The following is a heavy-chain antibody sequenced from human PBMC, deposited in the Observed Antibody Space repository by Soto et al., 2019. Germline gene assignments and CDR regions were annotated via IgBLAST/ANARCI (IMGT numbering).Heavy chain of an antibody. CDR2: IRSKAYGGTT. CDR3: TREADTAMVMVDYYYMDV. Sequence: GGSLRLSCTASGFTFGDYAMSWFRQAPGKGLEWVGFIRSKAYGGTTEYAASVKGRFTISRDDSKSIAYLQMNSLKTEDTAVYYCTREADTAMVMVDYYYMDVWGKGTTVTVSS. D-gene: IGHD5-18*01. V-gene: IGHV3-49*03. J-gene: IGHJ6*03. CDR1: GFTFGDYA.